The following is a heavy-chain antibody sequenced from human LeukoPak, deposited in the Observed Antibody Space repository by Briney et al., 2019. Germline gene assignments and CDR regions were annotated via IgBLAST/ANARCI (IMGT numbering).Heavy chain of an antibody. J-gene: IGHJ5*02. CDR1: GFTFTNYA. Sequence: GGSLRLSCAASGFTFTNYAMSWVRQAPGKGLEWDSSITGSGGNTYYADSVKGRFTISRDNSKNTAYLLMNSLRDEDTAIYYCAKDLAPRRIAVAGYYFDPWGQGTLVTVSS. CDR2: ITGSGGNT. V-gene: IGHV3-23*01. D-gene: IGHD6-19*01. CDR3: AKDLAPRRIAVAGYYFDP.